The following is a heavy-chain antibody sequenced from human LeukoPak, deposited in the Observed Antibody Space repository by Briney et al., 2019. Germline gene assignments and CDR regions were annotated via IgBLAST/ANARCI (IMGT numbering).Heavy chain of an antibody. V-gene: IGHV4-39*01. J-gene: IGHJ4*02. Sequence: PLETLSLTCTVSGGSISSSSYYWGWIRQPPGKGLEWIGSIYYSGSTYYNPSLKSRVTISVDTSKNQFSLKLSSVTAADTAVYYCARQGSFIDYWGQGTLVTVSS. CDR2: IYYSGST. CDR3: ARQGSFIDY. CDR1: GGSISSSSYY.